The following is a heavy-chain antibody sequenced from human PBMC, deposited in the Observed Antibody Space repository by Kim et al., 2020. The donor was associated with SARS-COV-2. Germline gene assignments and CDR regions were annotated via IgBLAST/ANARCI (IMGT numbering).Heavy chain of an antibody. Sequence: SETLSLTCAVYGGSFSGNYWSWIRQPPGKGLEWIGEIDHRGSTNYNPSLKSRVTMAVDTSKSQFSLKVTSVTAADTAVYYCARGHCSTTSCYFGLFGRRNVDFDNWGHGTLVTVSS. CDR3: ARGHCSTTSCYFGLFGRRNVDFDN. D-gene: IGHD2-2*01. V-gene: IGHV4-34*01. CDR2: IDHRGST. CDR1: GGSFSGNY. J-gene: IGHJ4*01.